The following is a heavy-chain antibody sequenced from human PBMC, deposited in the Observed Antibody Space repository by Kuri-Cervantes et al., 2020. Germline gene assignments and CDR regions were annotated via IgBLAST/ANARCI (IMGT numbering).Heavy chain of an antibody. D-gene: IGHD2-2*03. J-gene: IGHJ6*03. Sequence: ASVKVSCKASGYTFTSYYMHWVRQAPGQGLEWMGIINPGGGSTSYAQKFQGRVTMTRDTSTSTVYMELSSLRSEDTAVYYCARDPGYCSSTSCYEDYYYYMDVWGKGTTVTVSS. V-gene: IGHV1-46*01. CDR1: GYTFTSYY. CDR2: INPGGGST. CDR3: ARDPGYCSSTSCYEDYYYYMDV.